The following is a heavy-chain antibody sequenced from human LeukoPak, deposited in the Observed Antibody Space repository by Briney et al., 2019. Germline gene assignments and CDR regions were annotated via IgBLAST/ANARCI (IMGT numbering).Heavy chain of an antibody. V-gene: IGHV3-23*01. CDR3: ARASKRSYDSSGYYYNYYYGMDV. D-gene: IGHD3-22*01. Sequence: GGSLRLSCAASGFIFTSYAMSWVRQAPGKGLEWVSTISGSGHSIYYADSVKGRFTISRDNSKNTLYLQMNSLRAEDTAVYYCARASKRSYDSSGYYYNYYYGMDVWGQGTTVTVSS. J-gene: IGHJ6*02. CDR2: ISGSGHSI. CDR1: GFIFTSYA.